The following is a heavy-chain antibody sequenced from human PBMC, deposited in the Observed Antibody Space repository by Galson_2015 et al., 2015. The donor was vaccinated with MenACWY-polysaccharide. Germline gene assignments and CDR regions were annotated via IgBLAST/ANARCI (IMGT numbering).Heavy chain of an antibody. CDR1: GVSIKPAYS. Sequence: ETLSLTCTVSGVSIKPAYSWGWIRQPLGKGLEWIGSFHYRGITNYNPALMSRSTISFDTYSNPFSLRLSPATAADTAVYYCARSYAPEWYPLCYWGQGILVTVSS. D-gene: IGHD3-16*01. CDR2: FHYRGIT. V-gene: IGHV4-39*01. CDR3: ARSYAPEWYPLCY. J-gene: IGHJ4*02.